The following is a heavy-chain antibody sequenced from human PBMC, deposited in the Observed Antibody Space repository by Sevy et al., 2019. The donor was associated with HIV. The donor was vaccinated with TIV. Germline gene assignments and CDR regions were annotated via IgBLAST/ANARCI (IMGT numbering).Heavy chain of an antibody. Sequence: GGSLRLSCRGSGFSFSDFYMSWIRQAPGKGLEWVSHITGSGFTIYQADSVKGRFATSRDNAKNSLFLQMNSLRVEDTGAYSWSYNFDFWGQGAPVTVSS. CDR3: SYNFDF. D-gene: IGHD2-2*02. J-gene: IGHJ4*02. V-gene: IGHV3-11*04. CDR2: ITGSGFTI. CDR1: GFSFSDFY.